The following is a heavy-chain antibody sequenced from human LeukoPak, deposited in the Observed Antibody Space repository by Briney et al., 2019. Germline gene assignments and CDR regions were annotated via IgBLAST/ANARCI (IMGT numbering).Heavy chain of an antibody. V-gene: IGHV3-33*06. D-gene: IGHD2-15*01. CDR3: AKGYCSGGSCYTEVGFDY. J-gene: IGHJ4*02. CDR1: GFTFSSYG. CDR2: IWYDGSNK. Sequence: GGSLRLSCAASGFTFSSYGMHWVRQAPGKGLEWVAVIWYDGSNKYYADSVKGRFTISRDNSKNTLYLQMNSLRAEDTAVYYCAKGYCSGGSCYTEVGFDYWGQGTLVTVSS.